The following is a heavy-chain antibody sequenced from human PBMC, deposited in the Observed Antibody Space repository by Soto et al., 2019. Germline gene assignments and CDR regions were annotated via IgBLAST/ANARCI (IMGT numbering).Heavy chain of an antibody. CDR3: ARDRDVRTTYYFDY. Sequence: PGGSLRLSCFASGFTFSSYWMSWSRQAPGKGLEWVANIKQDGSEKYYVDSVKGRFTISRDNAKNSLYLQMNSLRAEDTAVYYCARDRDVRTTYYFDYWGQGTLVTVSP. CDR1: GFTFSSYW. D-gene: IGHD4-17*01. V-gene: IGHV3-7*03. J-gene: IGHJ4*02. CDR2: IKQDGSEK.